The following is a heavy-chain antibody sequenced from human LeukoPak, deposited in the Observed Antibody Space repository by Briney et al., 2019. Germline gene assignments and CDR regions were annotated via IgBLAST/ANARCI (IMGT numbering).Heavy chain of an antibody. CDR3: ARVRFLEWYNNWFDP. D-gene: IGHD3-3*01. V-gene: IGHV1-69*06. Sequence: SVKVSCKASGGTFGSYAISWVRQAPGQGLEWMGGIIPIFGTANYAQKFQGRVTITADKSTSTAYMELSSLRSEDTAVYYCARVRFLEWYNNWFDPWGQGTLVTVSS. CDR2: IIPIFGTA. CDR1: GGTFGSYA. J-gene: IGHJ5*02.